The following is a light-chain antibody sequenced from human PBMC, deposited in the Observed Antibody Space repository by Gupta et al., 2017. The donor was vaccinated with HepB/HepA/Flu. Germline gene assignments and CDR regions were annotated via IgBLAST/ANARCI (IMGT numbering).Light chain of an antibody. J-gene: IGKJ4*01. V-gene: IGKV3-20*01. Sequence: EIVLTQSPGTLSLSPGERATLSCRASQSVSSSYLAWYQQKPGQAPRLLIYGASSRATGIPDRFSGSGSGTEFTLTISRREPEDFAVYYCQQDGSSPRTFGGGTKVEIK. CDR1: QSVSSSY. CDR3: QQDGSSPRT. CDR2: GAS.